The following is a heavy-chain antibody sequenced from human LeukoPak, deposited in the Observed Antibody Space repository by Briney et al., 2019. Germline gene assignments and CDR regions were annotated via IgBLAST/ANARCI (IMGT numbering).Heavy chain of an antibody. CDR3: ARDEPCSGGSCYSGLLDY. CDR2: IWYDGSNK. CDR1: GFTFSSYG. Sequence: GGSLRLSCAASGFTFSSYGMHWVRQAPGKGLEWVAVIWYDGSNKYYADSVKGRFTIPRDNSKNTLYLQMNSLRAEDTAVYYCARDEPCSGGSCYSGLLDYWGQGTLVTVSS. D-gene: IGHD2-15*01. V-gene: IGHV3-33*01. J-gene: IGHJ4*02.